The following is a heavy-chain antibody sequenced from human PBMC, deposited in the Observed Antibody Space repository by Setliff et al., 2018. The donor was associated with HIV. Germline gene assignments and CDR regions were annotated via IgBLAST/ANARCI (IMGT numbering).Heavy chain of an antibody. CDR2: ISGSGGST. CDR1: GSIFNNYA. CDR3: TKKGPKGQWLVDLYFDS. D-gene: IGHD6-19*01. Sequence: GGSLRLSCAASGSIFNNYAMSWVRQAPGKGLEWVSVISGSGGSTYVADSVKGRFTISRDNSENTLYLEMNSLRADDTAVYYCTKKGPKGQWLVDLYFDSWGQGTLVTVSS. J-gene: IGHJ4*02. V-gene: IGHV3-23*01.